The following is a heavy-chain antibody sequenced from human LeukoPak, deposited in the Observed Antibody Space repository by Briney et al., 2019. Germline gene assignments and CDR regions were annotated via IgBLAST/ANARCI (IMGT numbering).Heavy chain of an antibody. CDR1: GFTFSSHA. Sequence: GGSLRLSCAASGFTFSSHAMNWVRQAPGKGLEWVSVVGGTSYYTHYADSVKGRFTISKDNSKNTLYLQMSSLRAEDTAVYYCVKEAGGFDYWGQGTLVTVSP. CDR3: VKEAGGFDY. D-gene: IGHD1-14*01. CDR2: VGGTSYYT. V-gene: IGHV3-23*01. J-gene: IGHJ4*02.